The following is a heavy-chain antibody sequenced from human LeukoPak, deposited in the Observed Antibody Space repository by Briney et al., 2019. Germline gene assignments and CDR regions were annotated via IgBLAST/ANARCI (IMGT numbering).Heavy chain of an antibody. V-gene: IGHV1-2*02. J-gene: IGHJ3*02. Sequence: ASVKDSCKASGYTFTGYYMHWVRQAPGQGLEWMGWINPNSGGTNYAQKFQGRVTMTRDTSISTAYMELSRLRSDDTAVYYCASLIVGDQDDAFDIWGQGTMVTVSS. CDR1: GYTFTGYY. CDR2: INPNSGGT. CDR3: ASLIVGDQDDAFDI. D-gene: IGHD1-26*01.